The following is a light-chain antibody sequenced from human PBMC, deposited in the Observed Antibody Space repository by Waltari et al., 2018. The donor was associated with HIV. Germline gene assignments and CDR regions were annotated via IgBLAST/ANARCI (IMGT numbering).Light chain of an antibody. CDR3: SSYTSSSGV. J-gene: IGLJ3*02. V-gene: IGLV2-14*01. Sequence: QSALTQPASVSGSPGQSITISCPGTSSAVGGYNYVSWYQQHPGKAPKLMIYEVSNRPSGVSNRFSGSKSGNTASLTISGLQAEDEADYYCSSYTSSSGVFGGGTKLTVL. CDR2: EVS. CDR1: SSAVGGYNY.